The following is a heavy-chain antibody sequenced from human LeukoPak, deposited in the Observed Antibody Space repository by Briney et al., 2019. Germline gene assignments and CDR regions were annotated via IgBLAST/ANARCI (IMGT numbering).Heavy chain of an antibody. J-gene: IGHJ5*02. CDR2: ISSSSSYI. V-gene: IGHV3-21*01. CDR1: GFTFSSYS. CDR3: ARDGSGYFNWFDP. D-gene: IGHD3-22*01. Sequence: GGSLRLFCAASGFTFSSYSMNWVRQAPGKGLEWVSSISSSSSYIYYADSVKGRFTISRDNAKNSLYLQMNSLRAEDTAVYYCARDGSGYFNWFDPWGQGTLVTVSS.